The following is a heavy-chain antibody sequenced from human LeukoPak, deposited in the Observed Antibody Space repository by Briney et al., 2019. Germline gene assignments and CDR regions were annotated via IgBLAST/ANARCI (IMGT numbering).Heavy chain of an antibody. J-gene: IGHJ5*02. CDR3: ASTPTDILTGYRTRFWFDP. CDR1: GGSISSSNYY. Sequence: PSETLSLTCTVSGGSISSSNYYWGWIRQPPGKGLEWIGSIYYSGSTYYNPSLKSRVTISVDTSKNQFSLKLSSVTAADTAVYYCASTPTDILTGYRTRFWFDPWGQGTLVTVSS. CDR2: IYYSGST. D-gene: IGHD3-9*01. V-gene: IGHV4-39*01.